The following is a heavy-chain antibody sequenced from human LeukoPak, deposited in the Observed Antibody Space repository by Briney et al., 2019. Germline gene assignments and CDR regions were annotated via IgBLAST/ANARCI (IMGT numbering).Heavy chain of an antibody. V-gene: IGHV4-61*02. Sequence: SQTLSLTCTVTGGSISSSSYYWSWVRRPAGKGLEWIGRIYTSGSTNYNPSLKSRVTISIDTSKNQFSLKLSSVTAADTAVYYCARGHIMDWFDPWGQGTLVTVSS. CDR2: IYTSGST. J-gene: IGHJ5*02. CDR1: GGSISSSSYY. CDR3: ARGHIMDWFDP.